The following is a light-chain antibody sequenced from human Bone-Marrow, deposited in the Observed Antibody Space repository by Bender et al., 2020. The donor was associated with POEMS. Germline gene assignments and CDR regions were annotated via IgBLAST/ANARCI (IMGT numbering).Light chain of an antibody. CDR3: QSYDISLSGWV. CDR2: NND. V-gene: IGLV1-40*01. CDR1: SSNMGAGYG. Sequence: QSVLTQPPSVSGAPGQTVTISCTGTSSNMGAGYGVNWYQQLPGTAPKLLIYNNDNRPSGVPDRLSGSKSGPSASLAITGLQAEDEADYYCQSYDISLSGWVFGGGTKLTAL. J-gene: IGLJ3*02.